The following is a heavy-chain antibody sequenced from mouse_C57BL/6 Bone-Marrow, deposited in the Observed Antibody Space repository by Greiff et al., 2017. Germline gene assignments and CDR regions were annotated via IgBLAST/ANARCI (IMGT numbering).Heavy chain of an antibody. CDR3: ARAGPLGRSFDY. CDR1: GYTFTSYW. V-gene: IGHV1-55*01. CDR2: IYPTSGRT. D-gene: IGHD4-1*01. Sequence: QVQLQQPGAELVKPGASVKMSCKASGYTFTSYWITWVKQRPGQGLEWIGDIYPTSGRTNYNEKFKSKAILTVDTYSNTAYMPLSSLTSEDSAVLYCARAGPLGRSFDYWGQGTTLTVSS. J-gene: IGHJ2*01.